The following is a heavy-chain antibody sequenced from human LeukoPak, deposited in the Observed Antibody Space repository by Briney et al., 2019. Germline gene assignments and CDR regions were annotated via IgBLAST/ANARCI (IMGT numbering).Heavy chain of an antibody. J-gene: IGHJ4*02. CDR2: IIPIFGTA. D-gene: IGHD4-17*01. V-gene: IGHV1-69*05. CDR1: GGTFSSYA. CDR3: ASPPGDYGDYGLPFDY. Sequence: SVRVSCKASGGTFSSYAISWVRQAPGQGLEWMGGIIPIFGTANYAQKFQGRVTITTDESTSTAYMELSSLRSEDTAVYYCASPPGDYGDYGLPFDYWGQGTLVTVSS.